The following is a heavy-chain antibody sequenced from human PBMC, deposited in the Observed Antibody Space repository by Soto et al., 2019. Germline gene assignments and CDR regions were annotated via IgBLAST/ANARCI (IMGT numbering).Heavy chain of an antibody. V-gene: IGHV4-59*01. CDR3: ARSIAVPSGHIDH. D-gene: IGHD6-6*01. Sequence: QVQLQESGPGLVKPSETLSLTCRVSGGSMSGYYWSWVRLAPGKGLEWIGYVYYTGRTNYNPSLPMRVRISVDTSNKHFSLSLSLVTAADTAVYFCARSIAVPSGHIDHWGQGIRVTISS. J-gene: IGHJ4*02. CDR1: GGSMSGYY. CDR2: VYYTGRT.